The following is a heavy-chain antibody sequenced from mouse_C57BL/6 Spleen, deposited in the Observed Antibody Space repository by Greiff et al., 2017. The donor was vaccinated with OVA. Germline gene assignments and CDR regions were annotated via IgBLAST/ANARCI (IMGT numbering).Heavy chain of an antibody. Sequence: VQLKESGPGLVAPSQSLSITCTVSGFSLTSYGVHWVRQPPGKGLEWLVVIWSDGSTTYNSALKSRLSISKYNSKSQVFLKMNSLQTDDTAMYYCARQSIYYYGSSPYMDYWGQGTSVTVSS. D-gene: IGHD1-1*01. J-gene: IGHJ4*01. CDR3: ARQSIYYYGSSPYMDY. CDR2: IWSDGST. CDR1: GFSLTSYG. V-gene: IGHV2-6-1*01.